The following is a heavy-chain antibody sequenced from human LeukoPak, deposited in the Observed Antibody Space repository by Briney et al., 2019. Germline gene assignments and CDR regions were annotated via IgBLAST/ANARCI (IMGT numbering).Heavy chain of an antibody. V-gene: IGHV3-23*01. CDR1: GFTFSNYA. D-gene: IGHD2-15*01. CDR3: AKCNGGTCYSAGDY. CDR2: ISGSGGST. Sequence: PGGSLRLSCAASGFTFSNYAMSWVRQAPGKGLEWVSGISGSGGSTYYTDSVKGRFTNSRDNSKNTVYLQMNGLRVEDTAVYYCAKCNGGTCYSAGDYWGQGTLVTVSS. J-gene: IGHJ4*02.